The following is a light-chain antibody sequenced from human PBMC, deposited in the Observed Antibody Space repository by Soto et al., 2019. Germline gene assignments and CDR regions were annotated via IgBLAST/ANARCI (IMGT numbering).Light chain of an antibody. J-gene: IGLJ3*02. CDR3: SSFTSDTTGV. CDR1: NSDVGAYNF. Sequence: QSALTQPASVSGSPGQSITISCTGTNSDVGAYNFVSWYQQHPGTAPKLMIYDVTNRPSGVSSRFSGSKSGNTASLTISGLLGEDEADYYCSSFTSDTTGVFGGGTKLTVL. V-gene: IGLV2-14*03. CDR2: DVT.